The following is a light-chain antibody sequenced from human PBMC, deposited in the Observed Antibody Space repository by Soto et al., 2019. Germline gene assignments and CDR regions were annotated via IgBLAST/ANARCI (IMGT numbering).Light chain of an antibody. CDR3: QQYYSTPYT. CDR2: WAS. Sequence: DIVMTQSPDSLAVSLGERATINCKSSQSVLYSSNNKNYLAWYQQKPGQPPKLLIYWASTRESGVPDRFSGSGSGSDLTLTISTLPAEDVAVYYCQQYYSTPYTFGQGTKLEIK. CDR1: QSVLYSSNNKNY. J-gene: IGKJ2*01. V-gene: IGKV4-1*01.